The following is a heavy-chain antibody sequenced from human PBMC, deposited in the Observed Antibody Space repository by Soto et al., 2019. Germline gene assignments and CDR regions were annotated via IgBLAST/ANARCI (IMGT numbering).Heavy chain of an antibody. V-gene: IGHV1-46*01. Sequence: QVQLVQSGAEVKKPGASVKLSCKASGYTFITSYYTHWVRQAPGQGLEWMGIMNPTGTMTKYSERFQGRLTMTRDTSTSTDYMELSTLTSEDTAVYFCARDTGYDHDAFDIWGQGTMVTVSS. CDR2: MNPTGTMT. J-gene: IGHJ3*02. CDR1: GYTFITSYY. D-gene: IGHD5-12*01. CDR3: ARDTGYDHDAFDI.